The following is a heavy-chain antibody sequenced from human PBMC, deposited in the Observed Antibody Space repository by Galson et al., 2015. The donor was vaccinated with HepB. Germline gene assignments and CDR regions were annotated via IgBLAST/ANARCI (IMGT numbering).Heavy chain of an antibody. Sequence: PALVKPTQTLTLTCTFSGFSLSTSGVGVGWIRQPPGKALEWLALIYWDDDKRYSPSLKSRLTITKDTSKNQVVLTMTNMDPVDTATCYCAHRPSTTVVTQDDAFDIWGQGTMVTVSS. CDR3: AHRPSTTVVTQDDAFDI. V-gene: IGHV2-5*02. CDR2: IYWDDDK. CDR1: GFSLSTSGVG. J-gene: IGHJ3*02. D-gene: IGHD4-23*01.